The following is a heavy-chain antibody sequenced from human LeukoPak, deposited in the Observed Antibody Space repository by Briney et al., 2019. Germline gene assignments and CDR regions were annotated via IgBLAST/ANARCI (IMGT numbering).Heavy chain of an antibody. CDR3: ARVGATLVRGVMSY. CDR1: GYTFSNYG. J-gene: IGHJ4*02. V-gene: IGHV1-18*01. Sequence: ASVKVSCKASGYTFSNYGITWVRQAPGQGLEWMGWISAYNGKKNYAQKVQGRVTMTTDTSTNTAYMELRSLRSDDTAVYYCARVGATLVRGVMSYWGQGTLVTVSS. D-gene: IGHD3-10*01. CDR2: ISAYNGKK.